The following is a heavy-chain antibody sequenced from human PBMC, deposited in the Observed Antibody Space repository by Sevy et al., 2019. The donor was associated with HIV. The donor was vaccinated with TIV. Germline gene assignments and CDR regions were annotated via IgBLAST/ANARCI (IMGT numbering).Heavy chain of an antibody. V-gene: IGHV4-59*01. Sequence: SETLSLTCSVSGGSGGSISDYYWSWIRQPPGKGLEWIGYINYSRSTKFNPSLKSRVTISVDTSKNQFSLKLTSVTAADTVVYYCAIGGTSLFAPWGQGTLVTVSS. CDR3: AIGGTSLFAP. J-gene: IGHJ5*02. CDR1: GGSGGSISDYY. CDR2: INYSRST. D-gene: IGHD2-15*01.